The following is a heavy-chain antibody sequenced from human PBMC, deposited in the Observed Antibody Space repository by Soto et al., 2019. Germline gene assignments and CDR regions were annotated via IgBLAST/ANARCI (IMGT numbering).Heavy chain of an antibody. J-gene: IGHJ4*02. CDR2: IGGSGGST. CDR3: AEVVGVRGVLTYFDD. V-gene: IGHV3-23*01. D-gene: IGHD3-10*02. Sequence: EVQLLESGGGLVQPGGSLRLSCAASGFPFSRYAMSWVRQAPGKGLEWGSAIGGSGGSTYYADSVKGRFTFARENSKKSRYLETKRLSAVDTAVLYCAEVVGVRGVLTYFDDSVQRTLVTVSS. CDR1: GFPFSRYA.